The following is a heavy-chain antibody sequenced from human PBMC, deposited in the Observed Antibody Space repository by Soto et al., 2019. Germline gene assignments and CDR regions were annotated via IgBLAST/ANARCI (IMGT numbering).Heavy chain of an antibody. CDR2: IIPIFHTT. V-gene: IGHV1-69*13. D-gene: IGHD2-21*01. J-gene: IGHJ1*01. CDR3: GSMTN. Sequence: SSVKVSCKASGGSFSGQAVSWVRQAPGRGLEWMGGIIPIFHTTNYARKFQGRLTITADESTSTASMELTSLTSADTAVYYCGSMTNWGQGTKATVSS. CDR1: GGSFSGQA.